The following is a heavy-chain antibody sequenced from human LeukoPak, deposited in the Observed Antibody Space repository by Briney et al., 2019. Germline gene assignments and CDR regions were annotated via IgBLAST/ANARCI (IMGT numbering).Heavy chain of an antibody. V-gene: IGHV4-59*08. D-gene: IGHD3-16*01. CDR3: ARASIMITFGGVISLGWFDP. CDR1: GGSISSYS. CDR2: IYYNGGT. Sequence: SETLSLTCSVSGGSISSYSWSWIRQPPGKGLEWIGYIYYNGGTNYNPSLKSRVTISLDTSKNQFSLKLSSVTAADTAVYYCARASIMITFGGVISLGWFDPWGQGTLVTVSS. J-gene: IGHJ5*02.